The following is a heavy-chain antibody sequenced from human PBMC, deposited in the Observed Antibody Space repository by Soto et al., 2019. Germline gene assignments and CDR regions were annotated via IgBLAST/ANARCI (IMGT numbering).Heavy chain of an antibody. J-gene: IGHJ4*02. CDR1: GITYNTYA. D-gene: IGHD5-12*01. Sequence: QVQLVQSGAEMKKPGASVKLSCKASGITYNTYAIHWVRQAPGQGLEWMGWINAGNGDTRYSQNFQGRVTLTRDTSASTVYMDLDSRKCEDTGVYYCARAISGYVTWGQGTLVTVSS. CDR3: ARAISGYVT. V-gene: IGHV1-3*01. CDR2: INAGNGDT.